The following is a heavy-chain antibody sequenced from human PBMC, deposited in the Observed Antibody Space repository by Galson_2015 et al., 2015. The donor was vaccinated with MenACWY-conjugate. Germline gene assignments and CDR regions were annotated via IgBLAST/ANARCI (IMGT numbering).Heavy chain of an antibody. J-gene: IGHJ4*02. V-gene: IGHV3-7*03. CDR3: ATSAAAPGND. D-gene: IGHD4-23*01. Sequence: LRLSCAASGFTFTSIWMSWVRQAPGKGLEWLANVNEIGDVKFYAASVKGRFSIARDNTKNSVYPQLSSLRAEDTAVYYCATSAAAPGNDWGPGTLVTVSS. CDR1: GFTFTSIW. CDR2: VNEIGDVK.